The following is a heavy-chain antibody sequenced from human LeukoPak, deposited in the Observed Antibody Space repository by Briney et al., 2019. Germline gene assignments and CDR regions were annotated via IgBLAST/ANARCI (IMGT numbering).Heavy chain of an antibody. CDR2: IYYSGST. J-gene: IGHJ3*02. CDR3: AREISDYLWGSHWRAFDI. Sequence: KPSETLSLTCTVSGGSISSYYWSWIRQPPGKGLEWIGYIYYSGSTNYNPSLKSRVTISVDTSKNQFSLKLSSVTAADTAVYYCAREISDYLWGSHWRAFDIWGQGIMVTVSS. V-gene: IGHV4-59*01. CDR1: GGSISSYY. D-gene: IGHD3-16*01.